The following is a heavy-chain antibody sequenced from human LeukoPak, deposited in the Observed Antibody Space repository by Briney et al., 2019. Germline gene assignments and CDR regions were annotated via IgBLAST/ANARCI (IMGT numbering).Heavy chain of an antibody. J-gene: IGHJ6*03. CDR1: GGSISSGSYY. D-gene: IGHD1-26*01. V-gene: IGHV4-61*02. CDR3: ARRGATKIYMDV. CDR2: IYTSGST. Sequence: SETLSLTCTVSGGSISSGSYYWSWIRQPAGKGLEWIGRIYTSGSTNYNPSLKSRATISVDTSKNQFSLKLSSVTAADTAVYYCARRGATKIYMDVWGKGTTVTVSS.